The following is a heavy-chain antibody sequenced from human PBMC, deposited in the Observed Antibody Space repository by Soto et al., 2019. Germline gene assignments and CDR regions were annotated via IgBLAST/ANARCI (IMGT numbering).Heavy chain of an antibody. CDR3: GRISGGPSR. J-gene: IGHJ4*02. Sequence: SETLSLTCTVSGGSISGFYWNWFRQPAGKGLEWIGRIHTGGTTNYKPSLRSRVTMSVDTSKNQFSLNLTSVTAADTAVYYCGRISGGPSRWGQGTLVTVSS. CDR2: IHTGGTT. CDR1: GGSISGFY. V-gene: IGHV4-4*07. D-gene: IGHD3-10*01.